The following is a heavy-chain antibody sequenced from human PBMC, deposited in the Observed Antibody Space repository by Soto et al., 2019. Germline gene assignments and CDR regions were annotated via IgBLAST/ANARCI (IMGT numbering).Heavy chain of an antibody. D-gene: IGHD3-22*01. CDR1: GFTFSSYG. CDR2: ISYDGSNK. V-gene: IGHV3-30*18. CDR3: AKGLGSYYDSSGYSRPYYYYGMDV. J-gene: IGHJ6*02. Sequence: PGGSLRLSCAASGFTFSSYGMHWVRQAPGKGLEWVAVISYDGSNKYYADSVKGRFTISRDNSKNTLYLQMNSLRAEDTAVYYCAKGLGSYYDSSGYSRPYYYYGMDVWGQGTTVTVSS.